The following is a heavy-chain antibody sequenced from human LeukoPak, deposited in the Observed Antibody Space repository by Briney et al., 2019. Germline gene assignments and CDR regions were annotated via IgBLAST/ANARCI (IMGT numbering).Heavy chain of an antibody. V-gene: IGHV3-48*04. CDR3: ARVGPPEVYCSGGSCYSNTYYYYYYGMEV. J-gene: IGHJ6*02. CDR1: GFTFSSYS. CDR2: ISSSSTI. D-gene: IGHD2-15*01. Sequence: GGSLRLSCAASGFTFSSYSRNWVRQAPGKGLEWVSYISSSSTIYYADSVKGRFTISRDNAKNSLYLQMNSLRAEDTAVYYCARVGPPEVYCSGGSCYSNTYYYYYYGMEVWGQGTTVTVSS.